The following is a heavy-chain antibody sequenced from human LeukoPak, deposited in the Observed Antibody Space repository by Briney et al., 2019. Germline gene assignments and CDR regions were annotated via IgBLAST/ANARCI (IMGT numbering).Heavy chain of an antibody. CDR1: GFTFSSYS. J-gene: IGHJ6*03. Sequence: GGSLRLSCAASGFTFSSYSMNWVRRAPGKGLEWVSSISSSSSYIYYADSSKGRFTISRDNAKNSLYLQVNSLRAEDTAVYYCAREISSVVVPAARWLDYYYMDVWGKGTTVTVSS. V-gene: IGHV3-21*01. CDR3: AREISSVVVPAARWLDYYYMDV. D-gene: IGHD2-2*01. CDR2: ISSSSSYI.